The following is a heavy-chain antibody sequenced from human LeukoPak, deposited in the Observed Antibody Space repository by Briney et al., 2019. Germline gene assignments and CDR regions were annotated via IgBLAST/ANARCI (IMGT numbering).Heavy chain of an antibody. Sequence: SETLSLTCSVSGGSTTSHFWSWIRQPPGKGLEWTGYIHYSGSTNYNPSLKSRVTISPDTSKNQLFLKLNSVTAADTAVYYCARLVWLGESPGSWFDSWGQGTLVTVSS. CDR1: GGSTTSHF. CDR2: IHYSGST. CDR3: ARLVWLGESPGSWFDS. D-gene: IGHD3-10*01. J-gene: IGHJ5*01. V-gene: IGHV4-59*11.